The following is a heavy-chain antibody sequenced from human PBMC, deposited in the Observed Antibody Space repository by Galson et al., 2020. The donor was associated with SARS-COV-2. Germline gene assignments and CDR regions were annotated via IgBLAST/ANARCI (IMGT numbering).Heavy chain of an antibody. Sequence: SETLSLTCNVSGGSIITNDYFWGWIRQPPGKGLKWIGHMYYTGGAFYDPSLKSRVTISVDTSKSQFSLKVTSVTAADTAVYYCATLTAAAAIYFDFWGQGTLVTVSS. D-gene: IGHD2-2*02. CDR3: ATLTAAAAIYFDF. V-gene: IGHV4-39*01. J-gene: IGHJ4*02. CDR1: GGSIITNDYF. CDR2: MYYTGGA.